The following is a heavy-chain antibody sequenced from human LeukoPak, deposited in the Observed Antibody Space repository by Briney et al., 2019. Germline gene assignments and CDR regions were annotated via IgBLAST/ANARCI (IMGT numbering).Heavy chain of an antibody. CDR2: ISYDGSNK. J-gene: IGHJ4*02. CDR3: AKDPGTTLTLYYFDY. CDR1: GFTFSSYG. Sequence: GGSLRLSCAASGFTFSSYGMHWVRQAPGKGLEWVAVISYDGSNKYYADSVKGRFTISRDNSKNTLYLQMNSLRAEDTAVYYCAKDPGTTLTLYYFDYWGQGTLVTVSS. V-gene: IGHV3-30*18. D-gene: IGHD4-17*01.